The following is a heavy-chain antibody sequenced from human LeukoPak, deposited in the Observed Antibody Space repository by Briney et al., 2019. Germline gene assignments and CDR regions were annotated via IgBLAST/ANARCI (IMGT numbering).Heavy chain of an antibody. V-gene: IGHV4-4*02. D-gene: IGHD5-24*01. Sequence: SGTLSLTCAVSGGSISSTNWWSWVRQPPGKGLEWIGEIYHSGSTNYNPSLKSRVTISLDKSNNQFSLRLTTVTAADTAVYYCARNGFYCLDHWGQGTLVTVSS. J-gene: IGHJ1*01. CDR3: ARNGFYCLDH. CDR1: GGSISSTNW. CDR2: IYHSGST.